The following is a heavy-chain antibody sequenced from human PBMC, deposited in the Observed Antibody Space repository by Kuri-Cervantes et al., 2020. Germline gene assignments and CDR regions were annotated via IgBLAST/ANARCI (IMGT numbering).Heavy chain of an antibody. CDR3: ARGLVVVPAARKVGAFDI. CDR1: GGSFSGYY. D-gene: IGHD2-2*01. CDR2: INHSGST. Sequence: SETLSLTCAVYGGSFSGYYWSWIRQPPGKGLEWIGEINHSGSTNYNPSLKSRVTISVDTPKNQFSLKLSSVTAADTAVYYCARGLVVVPAARKVGAFDIWGQGTMVTVSS. J-gene: IGHJ3*02. V-gene: IGHV4-34*01.